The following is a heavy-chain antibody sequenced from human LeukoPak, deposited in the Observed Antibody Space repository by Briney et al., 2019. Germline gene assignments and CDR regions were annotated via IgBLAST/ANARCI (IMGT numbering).Heavy chain of an antibody. Sequence: PSETLSLTCAVYGGSFSGYYWSWIRHPPGKGLELIGEINHSGSTNYNPSLKSRVTISVDTSKNQFSLKLSSVTAADTAVYYCARPSTYGGNSNDAFDIWGQGTMVTVSS. CDR1: GGSFSGYY. V-gene: IGHV4-34*01. CDR3: ARPSTYGGNSNDAFDI. CDR2: INHSGST. J-gene: IGHJ3*02. D-gene: IGHD4-23*01.